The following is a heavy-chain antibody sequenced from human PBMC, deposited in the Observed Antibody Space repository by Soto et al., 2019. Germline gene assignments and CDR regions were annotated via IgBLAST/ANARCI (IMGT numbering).Heavy chain of an antibody. CDR2: SRDKAQGYTT. Sequence: GGSLRLSCAASGFTFSDHYIDWVRQAPWKGLEWVGRSRDKAQGYTTQYAASVKGRFTTSRDDSKNSVYLQMNSLKTEDTAVYYCVRATYYSDSSGYTRCFDYGGRGTPVKVSS. V-gene: IGHV3-72*01. CDR1: GFTFSDHY. D-gene: IGHD3-22*01. CDR3: VRATYYSDSSGYTRCFDY. J-gene: IGHJ4*02.